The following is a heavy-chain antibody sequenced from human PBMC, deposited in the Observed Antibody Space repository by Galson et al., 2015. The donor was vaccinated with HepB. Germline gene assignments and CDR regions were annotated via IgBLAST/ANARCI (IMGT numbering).Heavy chain of an antibody. Sequence: SLRLSCAASGFTFSSYAMHWVRQAPGKGLEWVAVITYDGSNKYYADSVKGRFTISRDTSKNTLYLQMNSLRAEDTAVYYCARDRGSSAGLDPWGQGTLVTVSS. CDR2: ITYDGSNK. CDR3: ARDRGSSAGLDP. V-gene: IGHV3-30-3*01. D-gene: IGHD6-13*01. J-gene: IGHJ5*02. CDR1: GFTFSSYA.